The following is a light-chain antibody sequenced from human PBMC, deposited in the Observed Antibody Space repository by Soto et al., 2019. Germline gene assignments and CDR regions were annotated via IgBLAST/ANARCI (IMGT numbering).Light chain of an antibody. Sequence: QSALTQPPSVSGSPGQSVAISCTGTSSDVGSYNRVSWYQQPPGAAPNLMIYEVSNRPSGVPDRFSGSKSGNTAPLTISGLQAEDEADYYCNSYTGRNNYVFGTGTKLTVL. CDR3: NSYTGRNNYV. CDR2: EVS. CDR1: SSDVGSYNR. V-gene: IGLV2-18*02. J-gene: IGLJ1*01.